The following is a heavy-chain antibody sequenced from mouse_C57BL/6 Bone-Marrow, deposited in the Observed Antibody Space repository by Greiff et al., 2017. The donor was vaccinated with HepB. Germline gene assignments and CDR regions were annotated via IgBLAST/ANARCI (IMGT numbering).Heavy chain of an antibody. CDR2: IDPSDSYT. Sequence: VQLQQPGAELVKPGASVKLSCKASGYTFTSYWMQWVKQRPGQGLEWIGEIDPSDSYTNYNQKFKGKATLTVDNSSSTAYMQLSSLTSEDSAVYYCARGGKFITTVVGPFAYWGQGTLVTVSA. V-gene: IGHV1-50*01. J-gene: IGHJ3*01. D-gene: IGHD1-1*01. CDR1: GYTFTSYW. CDR3: ARGGKFITTVVGPFAY.